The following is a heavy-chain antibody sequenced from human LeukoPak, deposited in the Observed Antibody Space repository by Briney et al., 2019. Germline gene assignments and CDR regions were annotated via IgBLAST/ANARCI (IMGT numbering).Heavy chain of an antibody. V-gene: IGHV4-31*03. CDR1: RGFIRSSGYF. CDR3: ARVSSHYYGMDV. Sequence: SETLSLTCTVSRGFIRSSGYFWSWIRQHPGKGLEWIGNTYYTGSTYYNPSLKSRVTISVDTSKNQFSLKLSSVTAADTAVYYCARVSSHYYGMDVWGQGTTVTVSS. CDR2: TYYTGST. J-gene: IGHJ6*02.